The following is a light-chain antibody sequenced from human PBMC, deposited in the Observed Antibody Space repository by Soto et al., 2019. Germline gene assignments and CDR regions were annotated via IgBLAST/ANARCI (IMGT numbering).Light chain of an antibody. CDR3: QQYDNLPLT. CDR1: QDINTY. V-gene: IGKV1-33*01. J-gene: IGKJ4*01. CDR2: DAS. Sequence: DIQMTQSPSSLSASVGDRVTITCQASQDINTYLVWFQQKPGKAPKLLIYDASNLETGVPSRFSGGGSATNFTFTISSLQPEDTATYYCQQYDNLPLTFGGGTTVEIK.